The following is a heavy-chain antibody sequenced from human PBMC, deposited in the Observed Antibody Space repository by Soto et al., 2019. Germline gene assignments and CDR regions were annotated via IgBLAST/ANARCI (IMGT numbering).Heavy chain of an antibody. CDR1: GFTFTSSA. CDR2: IVVGSGNT. Sequence: SVKVSCKASGFTFTSSAVQWVRQARGQRLEWIGWIVVGSGNTNYAQKFQERVTITRDMSTSTAYMELSSLRSEDTAVYYCARTVYYYDSSGYYLYYFDYWGQGTLVTVSS. D-gene: IGHD3-22*01. J-gene: IGHJ4*02. CDR3: ARTVYYYDSSGYYLYYFDY. V-gene: IGHV1-58*01.